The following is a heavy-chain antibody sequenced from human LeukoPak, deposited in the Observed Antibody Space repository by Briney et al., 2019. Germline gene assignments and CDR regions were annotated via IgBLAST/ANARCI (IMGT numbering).Heavy chain of an antibody. CDR2: IIPILGTA. V-gene: IGHV1-69*05. D-gene: IGHD2-15*01. J-gene: IGHJ4*02. CDR3: GRKAGDCGGGSCYSIDY. Sequence: GASVKVSCKAFGGSFSSEAISWVRQAPGQGLEWMGGIIPILGTANYAQKFQGRVTITTDESTSTAYMEVSSLRSEDTAVYYCGRKAGDCGGGSCYSIDYWGQGTLVTVSS. CDR1: GGSFSSEA.